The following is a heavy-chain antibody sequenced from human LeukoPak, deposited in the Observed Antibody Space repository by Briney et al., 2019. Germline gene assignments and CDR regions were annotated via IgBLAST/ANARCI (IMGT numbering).Heavy chain of an antibody. J-gene: IGHJ5*02. V-gene: IGHV4-30-4*01. CDR1: GDSISSGVYY. D-gene: IGHD3-22*01. CDR3: ARAGYHDSRSPNWFDP. Sequence: SETLSLTCTVSGDSISSGVYYWSWIRQPPGKGLEWIGYIYYSGSTYYNPSLKSRVTISVDTSKNQFSLKLSSVTAADTAVYCCARAGYHDSRSPNWFDPWGQGTLVIVSS. CDR2: IYYSGST.